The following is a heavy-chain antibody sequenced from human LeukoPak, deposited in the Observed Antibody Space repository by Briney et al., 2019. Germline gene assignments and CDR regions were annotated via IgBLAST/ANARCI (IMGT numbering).Heavy chain of an antibody. D-gene: IGHD3-9*01. V-gene: IGHV3-23*01. CDR1: GFTFSSYA. Sequence: GASLRLSCAASGFTFSSYAMNWVRQAPGKGLEWVSVISGSGGNTYYEDPAKGRFTISRDNSKNTLYLQMNSLRAEDTAVYYCAKDKRYLFDPWGQGTLVTVSS. J-gene: IGHJ5*02. CDR3: AKDKRYLFDP. CDR2: ISGSGGNT.